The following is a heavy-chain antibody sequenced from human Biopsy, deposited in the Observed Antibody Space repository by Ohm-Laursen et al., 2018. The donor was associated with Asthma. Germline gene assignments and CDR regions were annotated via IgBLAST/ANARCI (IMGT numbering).Heavy chain of an antibody. CDR2: ISSSSNYI. CDR3: ARDGTDMNEAMPKDY. V-gene: IGHV3-21*01. CDR1: GFTFSSYS. J-gene: IGHJ4*02. Sequence: SPRLSCTASGFTFSSYSMNWVRQAPGKGLEWVSSISSSSNYIYYADSVKGRFTISRDNAKNSLYLQMNSLRAEDTAVYYCARDGTDMNEAMPKDYWGQGTLVTVSS. D-gene: IGHD2-2*01.